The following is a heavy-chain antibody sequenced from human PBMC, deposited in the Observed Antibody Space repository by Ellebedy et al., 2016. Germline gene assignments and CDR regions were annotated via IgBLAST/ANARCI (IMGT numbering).Heavy chain of an antibody. D-gene: IGHD3-10*01. CDR3: ARYKPDRGDFDP. CDR1: GGSVSSGSYF. Sequence: SETLSLTXTISGGSVSSGSYFWSWIRQPPGKGLEWIGYAYPSGSTNYNPSLNSRVSISVDSSKNQFSLRLTSVTAADTAIYYCARYKPDRGDFDPWGQGTLVSVSS. J-gene: IGHJ5*02. CDR2: AYPSGST. V-gene: IGHV4-61*01.